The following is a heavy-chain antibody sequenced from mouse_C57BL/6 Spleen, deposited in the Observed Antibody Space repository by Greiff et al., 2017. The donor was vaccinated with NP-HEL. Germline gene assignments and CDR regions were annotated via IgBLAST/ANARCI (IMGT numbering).Heavy chain of an antibody. J-gene: IGHJ2*01. D-gene: IGHD1-1*01. CDR1: GYTFTSYW. CDR3: ARWGNYYGSFDY. V-gene: IGHV1-55*01. Sequence: QVQLQQPGAELVKPGASVKMSCKASGYTFTSYWITWVKQRPGQGLEWIGDIYPGSGSTNYNEKFKSKATLTVDTSSSTAYMQLSSLTSEDSAVYYCARWGNYYGSFDYWGQGTTLTVSS. CDR2: IYPGSGST.